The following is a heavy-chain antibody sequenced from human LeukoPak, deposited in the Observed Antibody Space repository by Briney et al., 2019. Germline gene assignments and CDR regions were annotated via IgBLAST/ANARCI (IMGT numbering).Heavy chain of an antibody. D-gene: IGHD5-18*01. CDR2: IYYSGST. V-gene: IGHV4-59*12. Sequence: SETLSLTCTVSVGSIRSYHWSWIRQPPGKGLEWIGYIYYSGSTKYNPSLMSRVTMSVDTSKNQFSLKLSSVTAADTAVYYCARVDTAFGGDYWGQGTLVTVSS. CDR1: VGSIRSYH. J-gene: IGHJ4*02. CDR3: ARVDTAFGGDY.